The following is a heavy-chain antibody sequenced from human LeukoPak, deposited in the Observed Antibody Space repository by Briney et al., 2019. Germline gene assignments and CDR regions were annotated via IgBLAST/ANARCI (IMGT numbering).Heavy chain of an antibody. CDR2: ITSGNGDT. V-gene: IGHV3-23*01. CDR3: AKDERSYRGQSLY. Sequence: PGGSLRLSCAASGFNFRNYAMNWVRQAPGKGLEWVSAITSGNGDTYYADSVKGRFTISRDNSKSTLFLQMDSLRAEDTAIYYCAKDERSYRGQSLYWAQGTLVTVSS. D-gene: IGHD5-12*01. CDR1: GFNFRNYA. J-gene: IGHJ4*02.